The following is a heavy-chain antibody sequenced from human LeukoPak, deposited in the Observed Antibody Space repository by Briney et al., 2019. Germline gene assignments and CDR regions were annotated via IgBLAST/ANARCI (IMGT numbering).Heavy chain of an antibody. V-gene: IGHV1-69*04. D-gene: IGHD3-22*01. CDR1: GGTFSSYA. J-gene: IGHJ4*02. CDR3: ARDCDRLLTYYYDSSGYCS. Sequence: GSSVKVSCKASGGTFSSYAISWVRQAPGQGLEWMGRIIPILGIANYAQKFQGRVTITADKSTSTAYMELSSLRSEDTAVYYCARDCDRLLTYYYDSSGYCSWGQGTLVTVSS. CDR2: IIPILGIA.